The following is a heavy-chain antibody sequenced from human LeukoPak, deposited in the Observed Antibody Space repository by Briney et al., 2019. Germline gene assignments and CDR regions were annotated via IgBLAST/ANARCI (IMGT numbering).Heavy chain of an antibody. D-gene: IGHD3-22*01. V-gene: IGHV3-30*18. CDR2: ISHDGSNK. CDR1: GFTFSSYG. CDR3: AKVNYYDSSGYYDY. Sequence: GGSLRLSCAASGFTFSSYGMHWVRQAPGKGLEWVAVISHDGSNKYYADSVKGRFTISRDNSKNTMYLQTNSLRVEDTAVYYCAKVNYYDSSGYYDYWGQGTLVTVSS. J-gene: IGHJ4*02.